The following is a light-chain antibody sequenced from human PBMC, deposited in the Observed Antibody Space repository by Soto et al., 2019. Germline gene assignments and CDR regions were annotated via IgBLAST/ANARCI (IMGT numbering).Light chain of an antibody. CDR2: EDT. J-gene: IGLJ2*01. CDR3: GAWDRSVTEVV. V-gene: IGLV1-51*02. CDR1: SSNLGHHY. Sequence: QSALTQPPSVSAAPGQRVTISCSGSSSNLGHHYVSWYQQFPGTAPKLLIYEDTNRPSGIPDRFSGSKSGTAATLSITGLQTGDEADYYCGAWDRSVTEVVFGGGTKVTVL.